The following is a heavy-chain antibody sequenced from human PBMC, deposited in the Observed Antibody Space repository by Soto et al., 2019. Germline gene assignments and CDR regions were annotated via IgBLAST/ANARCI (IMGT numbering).Heavy chain of an antibody. CDR1: GGTFSSYA. D-gene: IGHD5-12*01. Sequence: ASVKVSCKASGGTFSSYAISWVRQAPGQGLEWMGGIIPIFGTANYAQKFQGRVTITADKSTSTAYMELSSLRSEDTAVYYCARGGFEMATIPYYYGIDVWGQGTTVTVS. V-gene: IGHV1-69*06. CDR2: IIPIFGTA. CDR3: ARGGFEMATIPYYYGIDV. J-gene: IGHJ6*02.